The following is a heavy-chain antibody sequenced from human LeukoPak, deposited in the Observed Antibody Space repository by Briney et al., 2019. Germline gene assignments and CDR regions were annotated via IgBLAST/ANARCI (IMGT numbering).Heavy chain of an antibody. J-gene: IGHJ4*02. CDR2: IYTSGST. CDR3: ARAPVYYYDSSGYYDY. Sequence: SETLSLTCTVSGGSISRYYWSWIRQPAGKGLEWIGRIYTSGSTNYNPSLKSRVTMSVDTSKNQFSLKLSSVTAADTAVYYCARAPVYYYDSSGYYDYWGQGTLVTVSS. V-gene: IGHV4-4*07. CDR1: GGSISRYY. D-gene: IGHD3-22*01.